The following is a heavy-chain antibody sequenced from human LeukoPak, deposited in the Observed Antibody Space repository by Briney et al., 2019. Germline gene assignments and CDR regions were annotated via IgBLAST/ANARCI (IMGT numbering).Heavy chain of an antibody. V-gene: IGHV3-7*01. CDR3: ARDRGYTSFDF. J-gene: IGHJ4*02. D-gene: IGHD5-18*01. CDR2: TKPDGSQK. Sequence: PGGSLRLSCAASGFTFSSYAMNWLRQAPGKGLEWVASTKPDGSQKYYVDSVKGRFFVSRDNVKDSLYLQMDSLRADDTAVYYCARDRGYTSFDFWGQGTLVAVSS. CDR1: GFTFSSYA.